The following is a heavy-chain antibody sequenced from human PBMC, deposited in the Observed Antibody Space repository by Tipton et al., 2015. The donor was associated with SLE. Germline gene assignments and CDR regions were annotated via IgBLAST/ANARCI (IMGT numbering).Heavy chain of an antibody. CDR2: INHSGST. CDR3: ASSSGYFDY. Sequence: TLSLTCTVSGGSVSSNPHYWSWIRQPPGKGLEWIGEINHSGSTNYNPSLKSRVTISVDTSKNQFSLKLSSVTAADTAVYYCASSSGYFDYWGQGTLVTVSS. D-gene: IGHD3-22*01. J-gene: IGHJ4*02. CDR1: GGSVSSNPHY. V-gene: IGHV4-61*01.